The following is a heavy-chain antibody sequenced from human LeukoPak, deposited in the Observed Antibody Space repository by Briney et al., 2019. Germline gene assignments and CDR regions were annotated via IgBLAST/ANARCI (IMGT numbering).Heavy chain of an antibody. J-gene: IGHJ4*02. Sequence: ASVKVPCKASGYTFTSYYMHWVRQAPGQGLEWMGIINPSGGSTSYAQKFQGRVTMTRDTSTSTVYMELSSLRSEDTAVYYCAREGYCSSTSCSAVFGYWGQGTLVTVSS. V-gene: IGHV1-46*01. CDR1: GYTFTSYY. CDR2: INPSGGST. D-gene: IGHD2-2*01. CDR3: AREGYCSSTSCSAVFGY.